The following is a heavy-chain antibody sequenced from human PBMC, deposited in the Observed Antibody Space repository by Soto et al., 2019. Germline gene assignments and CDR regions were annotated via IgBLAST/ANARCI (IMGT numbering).Heavy chain of an antibody. D-gene: IGHD6-6*01. CDR2: IKSKTDGGTT. V-gene: IGHV3-15*01. CDR1: GVTFSNAW. CDR3: TTGRSGLSSSSGILDY. Sequence: LRLSCAASGVTFSNAWMIWVRQAPLKGLERVGRIKSKTDGGTTDYAAPVKGRFTISRDDSKNTLYLQMNSLKTEDTAVYYCTTGRSGLSSSSGILDYWGQGTLVTVSS. J-gene: IGHJ4*02.